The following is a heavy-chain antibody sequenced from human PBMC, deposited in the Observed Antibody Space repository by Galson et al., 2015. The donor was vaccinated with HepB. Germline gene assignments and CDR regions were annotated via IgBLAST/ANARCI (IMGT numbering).Heavy chain of an antibody. V-gene: IGHV1-46*01. D-gene: IGHD2-2*01. CDR2: INPSGGST. CDR1: GYTFTSYY. Sequence: SVKVSCKASGYTFTSYYMHWVRQAPGQGLEWMGIINPSGGSTSYAQKFQGRVTMTRDTSTSTVYMELSSLRSEDTAVYYCARDQVYCSSTSCHRYYYYGMDVWGQGTTVTVSS. CDR3: ARDQVYCSSTSCHRYYYYGMDV. J-gene: IGHJ6*02.